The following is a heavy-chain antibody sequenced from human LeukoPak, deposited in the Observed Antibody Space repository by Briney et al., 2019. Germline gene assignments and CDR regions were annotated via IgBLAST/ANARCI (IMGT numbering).Heavy chain of an antibody. CDR3: ARGTTDDYDFWSGNYRSNNWFDP. CDR1: GGSIGSHY. D-gene: IGHD3-3*01. J-gene: IGHJ5*02. Sequence: PSETLSLTCTVSGGSIGSHYWSWIRQPPGKGLEWIGYIYYSGSTNYNPSLKSRVTISVDTSKNQFSLKLSSVTAADTALYYCARGTTDDYDFWSGNYRSNNWFDPWGQGTLVTVSS. CDR2: IYYSGST. V-gene: IGHV4-59*11.